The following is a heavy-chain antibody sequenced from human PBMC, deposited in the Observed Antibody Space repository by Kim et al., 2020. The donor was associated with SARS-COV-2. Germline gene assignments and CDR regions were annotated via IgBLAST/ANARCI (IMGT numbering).Heavy chain of an antibody. CDR2: INSPARTI. CDR3: ARERSDRAFDI. D-gene: IGHD3-22*01. Sequence: GGSLRLSCAASGFTFSTSEMNWVRQAPGKGLEWVSYINSPARTIFYADSVLGRFTISRDNAKNSLYLQMNSLRADDTAVYYCARERSDRAFDIWGQGKMVTVSS. V-gene: IGHV3-48*03. CDR1: GFTFSTSE. J-gene: IGHJ3*02.